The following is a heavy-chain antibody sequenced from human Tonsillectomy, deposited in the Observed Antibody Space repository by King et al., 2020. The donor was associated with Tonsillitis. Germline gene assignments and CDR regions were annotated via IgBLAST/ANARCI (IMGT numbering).Heavy chain of an antibody. V-gene: IGHV3-33*01. Sequence: VQLVESGGGVVQPGRSLRLSCAASGFTFSSYAMHWVRQAPGKGLAWVAVIWYDGTNPYYADSVNGRFTISRDNSKNTLYLQMNSLRAEDTAVYYCARDPPKYSSGWYYFDYWGQGTLVTVSS. J-gene: IGHJ4*02. D-gene: IGHD6-19*01. CDR3: ARDPPKYSSGWYYFDY. CDR1: GFTFSSYA. CDR2: IWYDGTNP.